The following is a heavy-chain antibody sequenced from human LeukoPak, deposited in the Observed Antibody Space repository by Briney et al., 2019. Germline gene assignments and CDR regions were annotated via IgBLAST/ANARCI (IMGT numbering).Heavy chain of an antibody. V-gene: IGHV3-30-3*01. J-gene: IGHJ1*01. Sequence: GGSLRLSCAASGFTFSDYAMHWVRQAPDKGLEWVAVISYDGSNKYYADSVKGRFTISRDNSKNTLYLQMNSLRAEDTAVYYCARDSLPRVFLPGGYFQHWGQGTLVTVSS. CDR3: ARDSLPRVFLPGGYFQH. CDR1: GFTFSDYA. CDR2: ISYDGSNK. D-gene: IGHD3-10*01.